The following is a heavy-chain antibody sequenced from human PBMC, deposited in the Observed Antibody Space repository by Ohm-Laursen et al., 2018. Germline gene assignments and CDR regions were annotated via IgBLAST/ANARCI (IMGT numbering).Heavy chain of an antibody. CDR1: GFTFSSYE. CDR3: ARDPVRGLTDY. CDR2: ISSSGSTI. Sequence: GSLRLSCAASGFTFSSYEMNWVRQAPGKGLEWVSYISSSGSTIHYADSVKGRFTIFRDNAKNSLYLQMNSLRAEDTAVYHCARDPVRGLTDYWGQGTLVTVSS. D-gene: IGHD3-16*01. J-gene: IGHJ4*02. V-gene: IGHV3-48*03.